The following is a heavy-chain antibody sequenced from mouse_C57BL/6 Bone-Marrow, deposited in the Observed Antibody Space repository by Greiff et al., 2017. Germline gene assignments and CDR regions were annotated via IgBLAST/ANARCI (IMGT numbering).Heavy chain of an antibody. CDR2: IHPNSGSI. CDR1: GYTFTSYW. V-gene: IGHV1-64*01. D-gene: IGHD6-1*01. CDR3: ARAPRRLCYFDY. J-gene: IGHJ2*01. Sequence: VQLQQSGAELVKPGASVKLSCKASGYTFTSYWMHWVKQRPGQGLEWIGMIHPNSGSINYNERLKSNVTLTVDNSYSTPYMQLSSLTSEDSAVDYCARAPRRLCYFDYWGKGTTLTVSS.